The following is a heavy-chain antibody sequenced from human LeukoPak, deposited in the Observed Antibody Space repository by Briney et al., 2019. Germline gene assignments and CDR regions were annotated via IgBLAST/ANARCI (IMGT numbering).Heavy chain of an antibody. CDR3: ARDPRWLTPDCTSTSCYENYFDP. J-gene: IGHJ5*02. CDR1: GGSFSGYY. Sequence: SETLSLTCAVYGGSFSGYYWSWIRQPPGKGLEWIGEINHSGSTNYNPSLKSRVTISVDTSKNQFSLKLSSVTAADTAVYYCARDPRWLTPDCTSTSCYENYFDPWGQGTLVTVSS. V-gene: IGHV4-34*01. CDR2: INHSGST. D-gene: IGHD2-2*01.